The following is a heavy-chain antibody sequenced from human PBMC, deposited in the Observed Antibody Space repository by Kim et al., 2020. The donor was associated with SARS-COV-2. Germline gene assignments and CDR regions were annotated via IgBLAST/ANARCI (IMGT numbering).Heavy chain of an antibody. J-gene: IGHJ3*02. Sequence: STLDADSVKERFTISKDNTKNSLYRQMNSLRTEYTAIYYCARGGYSLAFDSWGQGTMVTVSS. D-gene: IGHD2-15*01. CDR2: ST. V-gene: IGHV3-23*01. CDR3: ARGGYSLAFDS.